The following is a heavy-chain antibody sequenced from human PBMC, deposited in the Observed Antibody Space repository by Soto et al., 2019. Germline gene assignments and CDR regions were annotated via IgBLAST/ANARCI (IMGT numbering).Heavy chain of an antibody. CDR3: SRDRVQMVYGLDV. D-gene: IGHD2-8*01. V-gene: IGHV3-33*01. CDR2: IWYDGINK. J-gene: IGHJ6*02. CDR1: GFTFSNNG. Sequence: QVQLVESGGGVVQPGRSLRLSCAASGFTFSNNGMHWVRQAPGKGLEWVAVIWYDGINKYYADSVKGRFIISRDNSKNTVYLQMNSLRAEDTAAYYCSRDRVQMVYGLDVWGQGTTVTVSS.